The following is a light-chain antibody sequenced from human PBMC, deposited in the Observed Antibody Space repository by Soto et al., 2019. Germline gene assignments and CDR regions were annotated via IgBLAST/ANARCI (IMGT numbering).Light chain of an antibody. CDR1: SSDLGNYNR. CDR2: EVT. J-gene: IGLJ1*01. Sequence: QSALTQPPSVSESPGQSVAISCTGTSSDLGNYNRVSWYQRPPGTAPKLIIYEVTNRPSGVPDRFSGSKSGDTASLTISGLQAEDEADYFCCSYTTSGTYVFGTGTKVTVL. CDR3: CSYTTSGTYV. V-gene: IGLV2-18*02.